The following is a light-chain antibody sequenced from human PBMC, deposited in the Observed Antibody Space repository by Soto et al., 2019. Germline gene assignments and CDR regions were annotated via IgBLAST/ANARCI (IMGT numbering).Light chain of an antibody. CDR1: QSIDTA. Sequence: DVQMTQSPSTLYASVGGTVTITCRASQSIDTALAWYQQKPGKAPNLLIYRASNLESGVPSRFSGSGSGTEFTLAVSSLQPDDFATYYCQQHGFFLTFGQGTKLEIK. CDR3: QQHGFFLT. J-gene: IGKJ2*01. CDR2: RAS. V-gene: IGKV1-5*03.